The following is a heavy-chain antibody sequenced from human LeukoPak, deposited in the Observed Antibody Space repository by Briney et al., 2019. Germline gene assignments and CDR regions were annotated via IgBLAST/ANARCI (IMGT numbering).Heavy chain of an antibody. Sequence: GGSLRLSCAVSGFTFSSYWMHWVREVPGGGVVWVSRINTDGRTTTYADSVKGRFTISRDNAKNMLYLQMNSLRAEDTAVYYCARIEDRGAAFDSWGQGTLVTVSS. J-gene: IGHJ4*02. D-gene: IGHD3-22*01. CDR3: ARIEDRGAAFDS. V-gene: IGHV3-74*01. CDR2: INTDGRTT. CDR1: GFTFSSYW.